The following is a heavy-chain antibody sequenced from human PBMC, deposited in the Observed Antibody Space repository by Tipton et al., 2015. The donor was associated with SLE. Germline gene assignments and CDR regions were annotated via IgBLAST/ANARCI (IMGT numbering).Heavy chain of an antibody. J-gene: IGHJ4*02. CDR3: ARDFTGPKDY. CDR1: GFTFSTYA. D-gene: IGHD1-7*01. V-gene: IGHV3-30*04. CDR2: VSYDGSYK. Sequence: SLRLSCAASGFTFSTYAMHWVRQAPGKGLEWVAVVSYDGSYKYYADSVKGRFTISRDSSKNTLYLQMNSLRVEDTAVYYCARDFTGPKDYWGQGTLVTVSS.